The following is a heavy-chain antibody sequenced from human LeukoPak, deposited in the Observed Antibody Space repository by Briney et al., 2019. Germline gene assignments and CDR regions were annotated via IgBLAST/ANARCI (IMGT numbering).Heavy chain of an antibody. CDR1: GFTFDDYA. D-gene: IGHD6-19*01. Sequence: GGSLRLSCAASGFTFDDYAMHWVRQAPGKGLEWVSVISGSGNSIYYADSVKGRFTISRDNSKNTLYLQMNSLRADDTAVYYCAKDGRYSSGWYVWGQGTLVTVSS. V-gene: IGHV3-23*01. CDR2: ISGSGNSI. J-gene: IGHJ4*02. CDR3: AKDGRYSSGWYV.